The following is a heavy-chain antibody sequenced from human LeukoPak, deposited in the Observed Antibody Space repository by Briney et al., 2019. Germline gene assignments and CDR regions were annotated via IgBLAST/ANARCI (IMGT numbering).Heavy chain of an antibody. Sequence: GGSLRLSCAASGYPFSSYWMTWVRQAPGKGMKWLTNINQDGSEIYYVGSVQGRFIISRDNAKNSLYLQMNSLRVDDMAVYYCATSRMRGAFDIWGQGTMVTVSS. J-gene: IGHJ3*02. CDR1: GYPFSSYW. CDR2: INQDGSEI. D-gene: IGHD3-10*01. V-gene: IGHV3-7*01. CDR3: ATSRMRGAFDI.